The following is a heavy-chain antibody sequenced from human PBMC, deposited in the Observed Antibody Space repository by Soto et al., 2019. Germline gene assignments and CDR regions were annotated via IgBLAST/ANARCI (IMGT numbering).Heavy chain of an antibody. D-gene: IGHD6-13*01. J-gene: IGHJ4*02. V-gene: IGHV3-7*03. CDR2: IKQDGSEK. CDR1: GFNFNNFA. Sequence: GGSLRLSCAGSGFNFNNFAMHWVRQAPGTGLEWVANIKQDGSEKYYVDSVKGRFTISRDNAKNSLYLQMNSLRAEDTAVYYCASGRQQLVYWGQGTLVTVSS. CDR3: ASGRQQLVY.